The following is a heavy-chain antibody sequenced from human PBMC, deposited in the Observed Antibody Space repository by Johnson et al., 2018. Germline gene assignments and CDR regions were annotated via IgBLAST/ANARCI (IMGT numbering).Heavy chain of an antibody. D-gene: IGHD2-21*02. V-gene: IGHV3-23*04. J-gene: IGHJ1*01. Sequence: EVQLVESGGGLVQPGGSLRLTCTASGFTFSSCAMSWVRQAPGKGLEWVSVISGGGYSTYYADSVTGRFTISRDTSKSTLYLQMNNLRPEDTAVDYCAHMLGVTAMRGEYFHHWGQGTLVTVSS. CDR3: AHMLGVTAMRGEYFHH. CDR1: GFTFSSCA. CDR2: ISGGGYST.